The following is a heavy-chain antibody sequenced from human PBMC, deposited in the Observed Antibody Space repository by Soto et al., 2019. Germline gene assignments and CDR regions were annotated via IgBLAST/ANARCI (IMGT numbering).Heavy chain of an antibody. V-gene: IGHV4-59*01. D-gene: IGHD3-10*01. CDR3: ARDYYGSASYTWFDP. J-gene: IGHJ5*02. CDR2: IYYSGST. Sequence: SETLSLTCTVSGGSISSYYWSWIRQPPGKGLEWIGYIYYSGSTNYNPSLKSRVTISVDTSKIQFSLKLSSVTAADTAVYYCARDYYGSASYTWFDPWGQGTLVTVS. CDR1: GGSISSYY.